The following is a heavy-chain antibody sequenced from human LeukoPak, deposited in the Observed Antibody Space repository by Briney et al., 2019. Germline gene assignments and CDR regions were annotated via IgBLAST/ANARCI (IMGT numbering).Heavy chain of an antibody. CDR2: ISSSGSTI. CDR1: GFTFSDYY. Sequence: GGSLRLSCAASGFTFSDYYMSWIRQAPGKGLEWVSYISSSGSTIYYADSVKGRFTISRGNAKNSLYLQMNSLRAEDTAVYYCARDSRSRLYSSSWQGPYYYYMDVWGKGTTVTISS. J-gene: IGHJ6*03. D-gene: IGHD6-13*01. V-gene: IGHV3-11*01. CDR3: ARDSRSRLYSSSWQGPYYYYMDV.